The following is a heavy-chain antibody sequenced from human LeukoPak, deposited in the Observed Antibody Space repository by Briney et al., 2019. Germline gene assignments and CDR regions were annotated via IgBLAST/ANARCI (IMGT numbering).Heavy chain of an antibody. V-gene: IGHV4-59*01. D-gene: IGHD3-16*01. CDR1: GGSINIYY. Sequence: SETLSLTCNVSGGSINIYYWNWIRQPPGKGLEWIGYIYETGSTNYNPSLKSRVTISLDMSKNHFSLKLNSVTAADTAVYYCARDSPFSRDNYYGMDVWDQGTTVTVSS. J-gene: IGHJ6*02. CDR3: ARDSPFSRDNYYGMDV. CDR2: IYETGST.